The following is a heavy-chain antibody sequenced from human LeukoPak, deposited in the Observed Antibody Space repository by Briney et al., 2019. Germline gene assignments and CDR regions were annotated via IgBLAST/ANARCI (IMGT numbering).Heavy chain of an antibody. J-gene: IGHJ4*02. V-gene: IGHV5-51*01. CDR1: GYSFTSYW. Sequence: GESLKISCKGSGYSFTSYWIGWVRQMRGKGLEWMGIIYPGDSDTRDSPSPQGQVLLSADKSIRTAYLQWSSLKASDTAMYYCARQASPNQYCSSTSCPYYFDYWGQGTLVTVSS. D-gene: IGHD2-2*01. CDR2: IYPGDSDT. CDR3: ARQASPNQYCSSTSCPYYFDY.